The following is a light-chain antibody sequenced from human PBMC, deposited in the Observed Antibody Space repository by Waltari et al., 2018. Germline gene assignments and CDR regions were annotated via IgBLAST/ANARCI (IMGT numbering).Light chain of an antibody. CDR1: QSIKSS. J-gene: IGKJ5*01. CDR2: GAS. Sequence: EIVMTQSPATLSVSPGERVTLSCRASQSIKSSVAWYQQKPGQAPRLLIYGASTRATGVPGRLSGSGSGTEFTLTISSLQSEDFAVYYCQQYHNWPPITFGQGTRLEIK. V-gene: IGKV3-15*01. CDR3: QQYHNWPPIT.